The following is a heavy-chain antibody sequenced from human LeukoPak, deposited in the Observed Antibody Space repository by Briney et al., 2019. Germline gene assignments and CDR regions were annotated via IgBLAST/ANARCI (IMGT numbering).Heavy chain of an antibody. J-gene: IGHJ4*02. V-gene: IGHV3-23*01. Sequence: GGSLRLSCAASGFTLSSYAMSWVRQGPGKGLEWVSAISVSGNTYHADSVKGRFTISRGSSKNTLYLQMNSLRAGDAAVYYCAKAPVTTCSGAYCYPFDYWSQGTLVTVSS. CDR2: ISVSGNT. CDR1: GFTLSSYA. D-gene: IGHD2-15*01. CDR3: AKAPVTTCSGAYCYPFDY.